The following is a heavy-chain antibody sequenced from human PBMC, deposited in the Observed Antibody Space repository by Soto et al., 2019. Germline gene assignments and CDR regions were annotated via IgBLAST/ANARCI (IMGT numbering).Heavy chain of an antibody. D-gene: IGHD2-2*01. CDR1: GFTFSDHY. J-gene: IGHJ4*02. CDR3: VKYARLADF. V-gene: IGHV3-11*03. CDR2: ISGTSHDT. Sequence: GGSLRLSCAASGFTFSDHYMNWIRQTPGKGLEWLSYISGTSHDTNYADSVKGRFTISRDNAKNSLYLQLNSLRAEDSAVYYCVKYARLADFWGQGTLVTVSS.